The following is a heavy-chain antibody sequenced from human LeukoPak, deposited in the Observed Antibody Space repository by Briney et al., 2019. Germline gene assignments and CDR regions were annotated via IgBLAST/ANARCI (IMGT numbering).Heavy chain of an antibody. Sequence: GGSLRLSCAASGFTFSSYSMNWVRQAPGKGLEWVSSISSSSSYIYYADSVKGRFTISRDNAKNSLYLQMSSLRAEDTAVYYCARVLSGCFDYWGQGTLVTVSS. D-gene: IGHD3-22*01. V-gene: IGHV3-21*01. J-gene: IGHJ4*02. CDR1: GFTFSSYS. CDR3: ARVLSGCFDY. CDR2: ISSSSSYI.